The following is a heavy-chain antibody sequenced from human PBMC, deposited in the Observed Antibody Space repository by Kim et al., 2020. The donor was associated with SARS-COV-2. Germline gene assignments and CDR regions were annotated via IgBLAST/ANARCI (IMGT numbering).Heavy chain of an antibody. CDR2: T. D-gene: IGHD2-21*01. V-gene: IGHV3-72*01. CDR3: AGKSIHAAWYDY. J-gene: IGHJ4*02. Sequence: TEYAASVKGRFTISRDDSKNSLYLQMNGLKTEDTAVYYCAGKSIHAAWYDYWGQGTLVTVSS.